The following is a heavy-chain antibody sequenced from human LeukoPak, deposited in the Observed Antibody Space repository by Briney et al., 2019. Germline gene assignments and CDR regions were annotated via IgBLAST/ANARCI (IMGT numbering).Heavy chain of an antibody. V-gene: IGHV3-23*01. D-gene: IGHD1-7*01. CDR2: ISGSGGST. J-gene: IGHJ5*02. CDR3: AKAGGSYNWNYEGAWFDP. CDR1: GFTFSSYA. Sequence: GGSLRLSCAASGFTFSSYAMSCVRQAPGKGLEWVSAISGSGGSTYYADSVKGRFTISRDNSKYTLSLQMNSLRAEDTAVYYCAKAGGSYNWNYEGAWFDPWGQGTLVTVSS.